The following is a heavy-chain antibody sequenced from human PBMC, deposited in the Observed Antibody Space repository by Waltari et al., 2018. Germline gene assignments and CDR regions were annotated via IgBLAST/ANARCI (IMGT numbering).Heavy chain of an antibody. CDR2: IWKDGSNE. V-gene: IGHV3-33*01. Sequence: QVQLVESGGGVVQPGRSLRLSCAASGFTFSRFGMHWVRQAPGKWVEWVAVIWKDGSNEYYVDSGKGRFTISRDKSKNTLYLKMNSLRAEDSAVYYCASQSTTLFDYWGQGTLVTVSS. CDR1: GFTFSRFG. CDR3: ASQSTTLFDY. D-gene: IGHD2-15*01. J-gene: IGHJ4*02.